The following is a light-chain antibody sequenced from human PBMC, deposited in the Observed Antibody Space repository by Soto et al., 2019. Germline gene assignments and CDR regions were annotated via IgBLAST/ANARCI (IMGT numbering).Light chain of an antibody. Sequence: QSVLTQPASVSGSPGQSITISCTGTSSDVGGYNYVSWYQHHPGKAPKLIIYEVSNRPSGVSNRFSGSKSGNTASLTISGLQAEDEADYYCSSYTSSSTSYVFGTGTKLTVL. J-gene: IGLJ1*01. CDR1: SSDVGGYNY. CDR2: EVS. CDR3: SSYTSSSTSYV. V-gene: IGLV2-14*01.